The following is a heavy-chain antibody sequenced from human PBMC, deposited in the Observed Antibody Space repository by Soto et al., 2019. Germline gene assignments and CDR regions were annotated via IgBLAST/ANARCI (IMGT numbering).Heavy chain of an antibody. CDR1: GGSISSSSYY. D-gene: IGHD4-17*01. CDR3: ARHRDGDYYFDY. V-gene: IGHV4-39*01. J-gene: IGHJ4*02. Sequence: QLQLQESGPGLVKPSETLSLTCTVSGGSISSSSYYWGWIRQPPGKGLEWIGSIYYSGSTYYNPSLKSRVTISVDTSKHQFSLKLSSVTAADTAVYYCARHRDGDYYFDYWGQGTLVTVSS. CDR2: IYYSGST.